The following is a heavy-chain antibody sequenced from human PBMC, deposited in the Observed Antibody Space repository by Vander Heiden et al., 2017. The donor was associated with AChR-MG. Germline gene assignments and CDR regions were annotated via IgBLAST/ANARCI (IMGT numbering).Heavy chain of an antibody. D-gene: IGHD3-3*01. J-gene: IGHJ6*02. CDR1: GFTFSSYD. Sequence: VEVCASGRGLVQPGGSLSLSCAASGFTFSSYDMHWVRQATGKGLEWVSAIGTAGDTYYPGSVKGRFTISRENAKNSLYLQMNSLRAGDTAVYYCARGQTYYDFWSGYGYYYYGMDVWGQGTTVTVSS. V-gene: IGHV3-13*01. CDR2: IGTAGDT. CDR3: ARGQTYYDFWSGYGYYYYGMDV.